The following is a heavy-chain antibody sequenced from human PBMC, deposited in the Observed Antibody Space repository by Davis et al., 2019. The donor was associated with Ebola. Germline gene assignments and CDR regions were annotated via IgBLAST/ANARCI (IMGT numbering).Heavy chain of an antibody. CDR2: IKQDGSEK. CDR3: ARDPPSEWLYYYYGMDV. V-gene: IGHV3-7*03. D-gene: IGHD3-3*01. Sequence: GESLKISCAASGFTFSSYGMHWVRQAPGKGLEWVANIKQDGSEKYYVDSVKGRFTISRDNAKNSLYLQMNSLRAEDTAVYYCARDPPSEWLYYYYGMDVWGQGTTVTVSS. J-gene: IGHJ6*02. CDR1: GFTFSSYG.